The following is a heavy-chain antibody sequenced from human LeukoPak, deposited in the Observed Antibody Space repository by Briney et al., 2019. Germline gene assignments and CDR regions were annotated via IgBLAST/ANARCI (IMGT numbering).Heavy chain of an antibody. D-gene: IGHD3-22*01. J-gene: IGHJ6*03. V-gene: IGHV1-8*01. CDR3: ARERYYDSSGYFYYYYMDV. CDR2: MNPNSGNT. Sequence: ASVKVSCKASGYTFTSYDINWVRQATGQGLEWMGWMNPNSGNTGYAQKFQGRVTMTRNTSISTAYTELSSLRSEDTAVYYCARERYYDSSGYFYYYYMDVWGKGTTVTISS. CDR1: GYTFTSYD.